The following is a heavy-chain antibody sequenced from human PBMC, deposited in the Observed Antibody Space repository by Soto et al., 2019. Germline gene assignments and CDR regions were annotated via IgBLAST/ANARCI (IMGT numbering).Heavy chain of an antibody. Sequence: SETLSLTCTVSGGSISSYYWSWIRQSPDMGLEWIGHIYDGGRTYNNPSLESRVTMSVDTSKSQLSLTLSSVSAADTAVYYCARGPSGDKVDSWGQGTLVTVSS. D-gene: IGHD7-27*01. CDR2: IYDGGRT. CDR1: GGSISSYY. V-gene: IGHV4-59*04. J-gene: IGHJ4*02. CDR3: ARGPSGDKVDS.